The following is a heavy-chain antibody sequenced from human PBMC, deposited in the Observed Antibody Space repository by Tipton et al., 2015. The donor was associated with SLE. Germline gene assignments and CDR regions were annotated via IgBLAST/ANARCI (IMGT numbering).Heavy chain of an antibody. CDR2: ISATGSAI. V-gene: IGHV3-11*04. CDR3: ARRYYSGFDS. CDR1: GFTVSGNY. J-gene: IGHJ5*01. D-gene: IGHD3-10*01. Sequence: SLRLSCAASGFTVSGNYMNWVRQAAGMRPEWVSYISATGSAIYYADSVKGRFTISRDNAKSSMYLQLSSLREDDTAVYYCARRYYSGFDSWGQGTLVTVST.